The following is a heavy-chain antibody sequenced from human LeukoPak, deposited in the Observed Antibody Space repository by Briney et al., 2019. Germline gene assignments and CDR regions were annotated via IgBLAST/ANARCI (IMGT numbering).Heavy chain of an antibody. CDR3: AKEMGKWELPEYFDY. CDR1: GFTFSSYA. CDR2: ISYDGSNK. Sequence: GSLRLSCAASGFTFSSYAMHWVRQAPGKGLEWVAVISYDGSNKYYADSVKGRFTISRDNSKNTLYLQMNSLRAEDTAVYHCAKEMGKWELPEYFDYWGQGTLVTVSS. D-gene: IGHD1-26*01. V-gene: IGHV3-30-3*01. J-gene: IGHJ4*02.